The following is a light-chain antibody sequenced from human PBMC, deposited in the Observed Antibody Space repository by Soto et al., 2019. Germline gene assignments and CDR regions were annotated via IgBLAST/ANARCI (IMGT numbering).Light chain of an antibody. J-gene: IGKJ4*01. V-gene: IGKV3-15*01. CDR2: GAS. Sequence: EIVMTQSPATLSVSPGERAILSCRASKSVNSNLAWYQQKPGQAPRLLIYGASTRATGIPARFSGSGSGTEFTLSISSLQSEDSAIYYCQQYNNWPPLTFGGGTKVEIK. CDR1: KSVNSN. CDR3: QQYNNWPPLT.